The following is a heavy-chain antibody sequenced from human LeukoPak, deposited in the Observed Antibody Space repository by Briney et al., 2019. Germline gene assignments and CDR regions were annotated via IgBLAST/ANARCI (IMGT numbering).Heavy chain of an antibody. CDR1: GYTFASYY. V-gene: IGHV1-46*03. D-gene: IGHD2-2*01. Sequence: ASVKASXKASGYTFASYYIHWVRQAPGQGLEWLGIINSGGGSSNYAQSFQGRVTLTRDTSTNTVYMELSSLRSEDTAVYYCARVYYCTSTSCYGPQYYFDFWGQRTLVTVSS. J-gene: IGHJ4*02. CDR2: INSGGGSS. CDR3: ARVYYCTSTSCYGPQYYFDF.